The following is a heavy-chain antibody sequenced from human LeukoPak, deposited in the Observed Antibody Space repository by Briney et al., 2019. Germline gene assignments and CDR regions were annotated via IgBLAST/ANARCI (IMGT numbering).Heavy chain of an antibody. V-gene: IGHV3-21*01. J-gene: IGHJ6*02. CDR2: IRSSSSYI. D-gene: IGHD3-10*01. CDR1: GFTFSSYS. Sequence: GGSLRLSCAASGFTFSSYSMKWVRQAPGKGLEWVSSIRSSSSYIYYADSVKGRFTISRDNAKNSLYLQMNSLRAEDTAVYYCARDGDGSGSYFGEYYYYYYGMDVWGQGTTVTVSS. CDR3: ARDGDGSGSYFGEYYYYYYGMDV.